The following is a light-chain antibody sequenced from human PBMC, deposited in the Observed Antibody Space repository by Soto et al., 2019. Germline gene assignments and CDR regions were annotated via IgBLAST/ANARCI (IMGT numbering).Light chain of an antibody. CDR1: LSVSVY. Sequence: VVLTQSPATLSLSPGERATLSFGTSLSVSVYLDWYQQKPGQAPRLLISDASNRATGIPARFSGSGSGTDFTLTISSLEPEDFAVYYCHQRQYWPPITFGQGTRLHIK. V-gene: IGKV3-11*01. CDR2: DAS. J-gene: IGKJ5*01. CDR3: HQRQYWPPIT.